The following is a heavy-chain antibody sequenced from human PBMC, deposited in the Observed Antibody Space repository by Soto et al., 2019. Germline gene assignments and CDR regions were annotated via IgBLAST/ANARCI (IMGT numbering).Heavy chain of an antibody. Sequence: LSLTCTVSGGPISSGDYYWSWIRQPPGKGLEWIGYIYYSGSTYYNPSLKSRVTISVDTSKNQFSLKLSSVTAADTAVYYCARVPTYYYDRGAAFDIWGQGTMVTVSS. V-gene: IGHV4-30-4*01. CDR2: IYYSGST. D-gene: IGHD3-22*01. CDR3: ARVPTYYYDRGAAFDI. J-gene: IGHJ3*02. CDR1: GGPISSGDYY.